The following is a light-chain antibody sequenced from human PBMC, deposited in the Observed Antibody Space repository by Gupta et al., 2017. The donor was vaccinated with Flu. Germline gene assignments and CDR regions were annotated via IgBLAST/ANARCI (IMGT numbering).Light chain of an antibody. V-gene: IGLV2-11*01. CDR3: CSYAGGDTWV. CDR1: SSDVGICNY. Sequence: SVTISCTGTSSDVGICNYVSCYQQHPATAPKLIICDVSQRPAGVPGRFSGSKSGNTASLTISGLQAEDEADYYCCSYAGGDTWVFGGGTKLTVL. J-gene: IGLJ3*02. CDR2: DVS.